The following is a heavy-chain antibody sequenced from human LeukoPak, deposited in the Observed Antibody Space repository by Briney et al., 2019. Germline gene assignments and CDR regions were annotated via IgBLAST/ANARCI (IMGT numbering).Heavy chain of an antibody. J-gene: IGHJ3*02. V-gene: IGHV4-61*02. CDR3: ARDYDSSGHLPDAFDI. D-gene: IGHD3-22*01. CDR1: GGSISSSSYY. CDR2: IYTSGST. Sequence: SETLSLTCTVSGGSISSSSYYWSWIRQPAGKGLEWIGRIYTSGSTNYNPSLKSRVTMSVDTSKNQFSLKLSSVTAADTAVYYCARDYDSSGHLPDAFDIWGQGTMVTVSS.